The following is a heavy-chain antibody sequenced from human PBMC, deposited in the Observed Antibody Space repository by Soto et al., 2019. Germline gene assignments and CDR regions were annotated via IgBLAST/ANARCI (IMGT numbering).Heavy chain of an antibody. V-gene: IGHV4-38-2*02. CDR2: IYHSGST. D-gene: IGHD2-2*01. CDR1: GYSISTGFN. CDR3: ARDWCTGFYQLDS. Sequence: SETLSLTCAVSGYSISTGFNWAWIRQPPGKGLEWIGSIYHSGSTYYNLSLKSRVTISSDASKNQISLKLSSVTAADTALYYCARDWCTGFYQLDSWGQGTLVTVSS. J-gene: IGHJ4*02.